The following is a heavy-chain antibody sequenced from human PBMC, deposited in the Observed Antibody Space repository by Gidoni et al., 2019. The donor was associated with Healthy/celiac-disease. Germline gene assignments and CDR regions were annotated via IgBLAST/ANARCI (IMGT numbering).Heavy chain of an antibody. CDR2: IWYDGINE. CDR3: ARDGGGRYFDWFRISPFDP. CDR1: GFPFSSYG. J-gene: IGHJ5*02. V-gene: IGHV3-33*01. Sequence: QVQLVESGGGVVQPGRSLRLSCPASGFPFSSYGMHWVRQAPGKGLEWVAVIWYDGINEHYADSVKGRFTISRDNYKNTVYLQMNSLRAEDTAVYYCARDGGGRYFDWFRISPFDPWGQGTLVTVSS. D-gene: IGHD3-9*01.